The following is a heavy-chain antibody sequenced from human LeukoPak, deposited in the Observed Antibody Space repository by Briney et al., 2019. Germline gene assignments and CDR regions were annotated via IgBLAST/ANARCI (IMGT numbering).Heavy chain of an antibody. Sequence: GGSLRLSCAASGFTVSSNYMSWVRQAPGKGLEWVSVIYSGGSTYYADSVKGRFTISRDNSKNTLYLQMNSLRAEDTAVYYCARDRMMDNYYYYYMDVWGKGTTVTVSS. V-gene: IGHV3-66*01. J-gene: IGHJ6*03. CDR1: GFTVSSNY. CDR3: ARDRMMDNYYYYYMDV. CDR2: IYSGGST. D-gene: IGHD3-16*01.